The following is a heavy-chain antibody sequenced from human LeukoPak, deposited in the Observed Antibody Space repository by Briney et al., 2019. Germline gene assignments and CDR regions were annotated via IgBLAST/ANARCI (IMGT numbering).Heavy chain of an antibody. V-gene: IGHV1-69*13. D-gene: IGHD6-19*01. J-gene: IGHJ4*02. CDR1: GGTFSCYA. Sequence: SVKVSCKASGGTFSCYAISWVRQAPGQGLEWMGGIIPIFGTANYAQKFQGRVTITADESTGTAYMELSSLRSEDTAVYYCATRGSSGWYYFDYWGQGTLVTVSS. CDR2: IIPIFGTA. CDR3: ATRGSSGWYYFDY.